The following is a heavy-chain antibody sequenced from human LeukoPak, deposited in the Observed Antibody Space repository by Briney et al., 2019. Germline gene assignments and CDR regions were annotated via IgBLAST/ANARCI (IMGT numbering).Heavy chain of an antibody. CDR1: GFIFTNYF. CDR3: AGTHPGYSGAFDY. CDR2: IKHDGSEK. Sequence: GGSLRLSCAASGFIFTNYFMSWVRQAPGKGLEWVASIKHDGSEKYYVDSVRGRFTISRDNTMNSLYLQMNSLRAEDTAVYYCAGTHPGYSGAFDYWGQGTLVTVSS. V-gene: IGHV3-7*03. J-gene: IGHJ4*02. D-gene: IGHD5-12*01.